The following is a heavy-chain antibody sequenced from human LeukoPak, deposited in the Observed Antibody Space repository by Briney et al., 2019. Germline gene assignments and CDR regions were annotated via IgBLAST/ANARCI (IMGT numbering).Heavy chain of an antibody. CDR2: FYYSGSA. D-gene: IGHD1-26*01. CDR1: GGSISSYY. Sequence: SETLSLTCSVSGGSISSYYWNWIRQPPGRGLEWIGYFYYSGSANYNPSLKSRVTISVDTSKNQFSLKLSSVTAADTAVYYCAILVGATDAFDYWGQGTLVTVSS. J-gene: IGHJ4*02. V-gene: IGHV4-59*08. CDR3: AILVGATDAFDY.